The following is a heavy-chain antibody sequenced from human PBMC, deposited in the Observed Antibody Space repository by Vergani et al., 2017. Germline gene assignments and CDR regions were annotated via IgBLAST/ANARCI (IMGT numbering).Heavy chain of an antibody. D-gene: IGHD3-3*01. CDR2: ISSSISTI. CDR1: GFTFSSYS. J-gene: IGHJ4*02. V-gene: IGHV3-48*01. Sequence: EVQLVESGGGLVQPGGSLRLSCAASGFTFSSYSMNWVRQAPGKGMEWVSYISSSISTIYYADSEKGRFTISRDNAKNSLYLQVNSRRAEDTAVYYCARGRPGSGYYTGYIDYWGQGTLVTVSS. CDR3: ARGRPGSGYYTGYIDY.